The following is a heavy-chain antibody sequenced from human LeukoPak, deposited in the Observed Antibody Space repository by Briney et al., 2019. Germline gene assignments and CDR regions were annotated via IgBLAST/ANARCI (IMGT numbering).Heavy chain of an antibody. Sequence: GGSLRLSCAASGFTFSSYAMSWVRQAPGKGLEWVSAISGSGGSTYYADSVKGRFTNSRDNSKNTLYLQMNSLRAEDTAVYYCAKDWNYDILTGYYQFYYYYGMDVWGQGTTVTVSS. CDR3: AKDWNYDILTGYYQFYYYYGMDV. V-gene: IGHV3-23*01. J-gene: IGHJ6*02. CDR1: GFTFSSYA. CDR2: ISGSGGST. D-gene: IGHD3-9*01.